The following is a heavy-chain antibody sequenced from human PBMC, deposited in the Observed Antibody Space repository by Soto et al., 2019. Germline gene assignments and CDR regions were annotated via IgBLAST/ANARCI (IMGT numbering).Heavy chain of an antibody. V-gene: IGHV3-7*05. CDR2: IKEDGSEE. CDR3: ARDWGAPGRGSALGYYYHFGMDV. D-gene: IGHD3-16*01. Sequence: EVQLVESGGGLVQPGGSLRLSCAASGFTFSTYWMNWVRQAPGKGLQWVANIKEDGSEEYYVDSVKGRFTISRDNAKNSLYLDMNSLRGEDTAGYYCARDWGAPGRGSALGYYYHFGMDVWGQGTTVTVPS. J-gene: IGHJ6*02. CDR1: GFTFSTYW.